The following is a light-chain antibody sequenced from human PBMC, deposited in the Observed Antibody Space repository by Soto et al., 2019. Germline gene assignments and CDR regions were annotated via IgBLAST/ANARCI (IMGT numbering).Light chain of an antibody. V-gene: IGLV2-14*01. CDR3: TSSTSSSTLGA. CDR2: EVS. CDR1: SSDVGGYNY. Sequence: QSALTQPASVSGSPGQSITISCTGTSSDVGGYNYVSWYQQHPGKAPKLMIYEVSNWASGVSDRLSGSKSGNTASLTISGLQAEDEADYFCTSSTSSSTLGAFGGGTKVTVL. J-gene: IGLJ2*01.